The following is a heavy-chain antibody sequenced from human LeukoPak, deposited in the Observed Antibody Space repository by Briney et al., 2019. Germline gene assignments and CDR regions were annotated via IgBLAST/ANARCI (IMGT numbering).Heavy chain of an antibody. V-gene: IGHV3-7*01. Sequence: LSGGSLRLSCVVSGFTFNRCWMNWVRQAPGKGLEWVAHINPDGRDTYYVDSVKGRFTIPRDNAQNSMYLQMNSLRVEDTAVYYCTSWGDTTAEYFQRWGQGTLVTVSS. CDR2: INPDGRDT. D-gene: IGHD2-21*02. CDR3: TSWGDTTAEYFQR. J-gene: IGHJ1*01. CDR1: GFTFNRCW.